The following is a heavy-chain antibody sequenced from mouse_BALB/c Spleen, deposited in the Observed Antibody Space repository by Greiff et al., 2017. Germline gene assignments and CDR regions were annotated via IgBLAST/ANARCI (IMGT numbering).Heavy chain of an antibody. J-gene: IGHJ2*01. CDR3: ARDGDYDGAWFAY. Sequence: EVQVVESGGSLVKPGGSLKLSCAASGFTFSDYYMYWVRQTPEKRLEWVATISDGGSYTYYPDSVKGRFTISRDNAKNNLYLQMSSLKSEDTAMYYCARDGDYDGAWFAYWGQGTTLTVSS. CDR2: ISDGGSYT. V-gene: IGHV5-4*02. CDR1: GFTFSDYY. D-gene: IGHD2-4*01.